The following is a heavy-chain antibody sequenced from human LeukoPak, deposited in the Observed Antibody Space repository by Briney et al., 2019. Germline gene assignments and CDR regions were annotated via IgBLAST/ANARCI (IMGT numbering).Heavy chain of an antibody. J-gene: IGHJ6*02. CDR1: GFTFSSYA. V-gene: IGHV3-30*18. D-gene: IGHD6-13*01. CDR2: ISYDGSNK. Sequence: PGGSLRLSCAASGFTFSSYAMSWVRQAPGKGLEWVAVISYDGSNKYYADSVKGRFTISRDNSKNTLYLQMNSLRAEDTAVYYCAKDWDSSSWYPYPYYYYYGMDVWGQGTTVTVSS. CDR3: AKDWDSSSWYPYPYYYYYGMDV.